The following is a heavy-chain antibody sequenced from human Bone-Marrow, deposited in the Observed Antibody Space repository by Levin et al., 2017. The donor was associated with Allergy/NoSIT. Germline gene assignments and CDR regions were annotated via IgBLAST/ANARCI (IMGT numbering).Heavy chain of an antibody. CDR1: GFTFSGHW. Sequence: GGSLRLSCAASGFTFSGHWMHWVRQAPGEGLVWVARVDMDGVTGYADSVQGRLTISRDNGRNTVYLQVNSLRGDDTASYYRTTRGFDWGQGTLVIVSS. J-gene: IGHJ4*02. CDR2: VDMDGVT. CDR3: TTRGFD. V-gene: IGHV3-74*01.